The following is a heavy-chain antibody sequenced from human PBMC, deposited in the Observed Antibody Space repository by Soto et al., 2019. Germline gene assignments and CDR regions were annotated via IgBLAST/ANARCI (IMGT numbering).Heavy chain of an antibody. CDR1: GFIFSDYY. CDR2: ISDGGSYT. J-gene: IGHJ6*02. D-gene: IGHD6-19*01. V-gene: IGHV3-11*05. Sequence: GGSLRLSCVASGFIFSDYYMAWIRRAPGKGLEWVSYISDGGSYTNHGNSVRGRVSVSRDDARNSLYLQINSLRVEDTGVYYCARAPGAVNSYAGVDVWGQGTRVTVSS. CDR3: ARAPGAVNSYAGVDV.